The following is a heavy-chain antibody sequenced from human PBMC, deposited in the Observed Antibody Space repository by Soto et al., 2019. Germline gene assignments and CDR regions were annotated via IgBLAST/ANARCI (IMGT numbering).Heavy chain of an antibody. Sequence: QVQLVQSGAEVKKPGASVKVSCKASGYTFTSYGISWVRQAPGQGLEWMGWISAYNGNTNYAQKLQGRVTMTTDTSTSTAYMELRSLRSDDTAVYYCARIPAYYDFWSGYYPYFDYWGHGTLVTVSS. V-gene: IGHV1-18*01. CDR3: ARIPAYYDFWSGYYPYFDY. CDR1: GYTFTSYG. CDR2: ISAYNGNT. J-gene: IGHJ4*01. D-gene: IGHD3-3*01.